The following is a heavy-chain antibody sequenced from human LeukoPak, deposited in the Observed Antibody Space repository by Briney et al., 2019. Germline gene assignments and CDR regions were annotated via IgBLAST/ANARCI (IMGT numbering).Heavy chain of an antibody. CDR1: GGSISNYY. D-gene: IGHD4-11*01. J-gene: IGHJ3*02. CDR2: IYDSGST. V-gene: IGHV4-59*01. Sequence: KPSETLFLTCTVSGGSISNYYWTWIRQPPGKGLEWIGYIYDSGSTNYNPSLESRVTISINTSKNQFSLKLSSVTAADTAVYYCARPNSHYLGNAAFDIWGQGTMVTVSS. CDR3: ARPNSHYLGNAAFDI.